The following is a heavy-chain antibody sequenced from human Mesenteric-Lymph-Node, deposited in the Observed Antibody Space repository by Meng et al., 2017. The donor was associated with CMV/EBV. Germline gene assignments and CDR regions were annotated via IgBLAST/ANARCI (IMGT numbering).Heavy chain of an antibody. Sequence: SVRISCKASGYIFTTYSITWVRQAPGQGLEWMAWISTYNGNTHFAQRFQGRVTVTRDTSISTAYMELSRLRSDDTAVYYCARDSRPYWGQGTLVTVSS. CDR3: ARDSRPY. CDR2: ISTYNGNT. V-gene: IGHV1-18*01. CDR1: GYIFTTYS. J-gene: IGHJ4*02.